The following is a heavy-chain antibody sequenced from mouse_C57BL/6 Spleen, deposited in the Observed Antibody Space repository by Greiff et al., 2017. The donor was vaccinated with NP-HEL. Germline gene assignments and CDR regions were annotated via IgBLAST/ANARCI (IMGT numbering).Heavy chain of an antibody. CDR1: GYTFTSYW. Sequence: QVQLQQPGAELVKPGASVKLSCKASGYTFTSYWITWVKQRPGQGLEWIGDIYPGSGSTNYNEKFKSKATLTVDTSSSTAYMQLSSLTSEDSAVYYCARGSDCYGSGYFDYWGQGTTLTVSS. CDR3: ARGSDCYGSGYFDY. CDR2: IYPGSGST. D-gene: IGHD1-1*01. V-gene: IGHV1-55*01. J-gene: IGHJ2*01.